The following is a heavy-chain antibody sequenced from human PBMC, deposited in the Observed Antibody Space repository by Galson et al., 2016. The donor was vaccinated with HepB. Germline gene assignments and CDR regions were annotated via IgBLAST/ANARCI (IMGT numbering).Heavy chain of an antibody. CDR1: GFPFVTSG. CDR3: AKWNTAARATYLDF. J-gene: IGHJ4*02. CDR2: IVGSGNNT. V-gene: IGHV3-23*01. Sequence: SLRLSCAASGFPFVTSGLTWVRQAPGKGLEWVSGIVGSGNNTYYADSVKGRVTISRDKSKNTLSLQMNSLRAEDTAVYYCAKWNTAARATYLDFWGQGSLVTVSS. D-gene: IGHD1-1*01.